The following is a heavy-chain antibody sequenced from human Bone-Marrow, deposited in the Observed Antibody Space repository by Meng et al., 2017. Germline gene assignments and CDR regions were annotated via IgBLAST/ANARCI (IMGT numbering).Heavy chain of an antibody. CDR3: ARDGVNGYSSSWYGGYYYYYYGMDG. D-gene: IGHD6-13*01. CDR2: INSDGSST. J-gene: IGHJ6*02. CDR1: GFTFSSYW. V-gene: IGHV3-74*01. Sequence: GGSLRLSCAASGFTFSSYWMHWVRQAPGKGLVWVSRINSDGSSTSYADSVKGRFTISRDNAKNTLYLQMNSLRAEDTAVYYCARDGVNGYSSSWYGGYYYYYYGMDGWGQGTTVTVSS.